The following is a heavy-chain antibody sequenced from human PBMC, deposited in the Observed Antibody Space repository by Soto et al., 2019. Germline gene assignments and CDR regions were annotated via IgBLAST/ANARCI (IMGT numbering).Heavy chain of an antibody. CDR2: ISSSSSYI. J-gene: IGHJ6*03. CDR3: AREVSGQFYYYYYMDV. D-gene: IGHD6-6*01. Sequence: GGPMRLPCAASGFTFSSYSMNWVRQAPGKGLEWVSSISSSSSYIYYADSVKGRFTISRDNAKNSLYLQMNSLRAEDTAVYYCAREVSGQFYYYYYMDVWGKGTTVTVSS. CDR1: GFTFSSYS. V-gene: IGHV3-21*01.